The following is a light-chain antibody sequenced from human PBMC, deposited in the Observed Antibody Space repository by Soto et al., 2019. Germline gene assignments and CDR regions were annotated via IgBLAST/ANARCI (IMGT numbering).Light chain of an antibody. V-gene: IGKV3-15*01. J-gene: IGKJ1*01. CDR1: QNVTTN. CDR2: AAS. CDR3: HQSTSGLRT. Sequence: IAMTQSPVPLSMSQGDRATLSCRASQNVTTNVAWYQQKPGQAPRLLIYAASIRATGVPARFSGSGSGTDFSLTTGSLQAEGFAIFYCHQSTSGLRTFGRGTRVEV.